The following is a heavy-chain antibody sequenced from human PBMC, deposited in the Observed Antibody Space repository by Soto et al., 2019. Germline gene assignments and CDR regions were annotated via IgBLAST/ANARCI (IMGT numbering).Heavy chain of an antibody. CDR3: AKGGLKVTTSYYDS. V-gene: IGHV3-30*18. Sequence: QVQLVESGGGVVQPGKSLRLSCAASGFSFSTYAMYWVRQAPGKGLEWVSVMSYDGRNKYYGEAMKGRFTMSRDNSKNTLYLQMNSLRAEDTAVYYCAKGGLKVTTSYYDSWGQGTVVTVSS. J-gene: IGHJ4*02. D-gene: IGHD4-17*01. CDR2: MSYDGRNK. CDR1: GFSFSTYA.